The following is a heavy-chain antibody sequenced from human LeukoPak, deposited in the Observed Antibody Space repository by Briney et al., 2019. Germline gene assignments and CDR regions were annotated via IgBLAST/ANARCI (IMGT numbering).Heavy chain of an antibody. D-gene: IGHD5-12*01. CDR1: GGSISSSSYY. V-gene: IGHV4-39*01. Sequence: SETLSLTCIVSGGSISSSSYYWGWIRQPPGKGLEWIGSIYSRGSTYYNPSLKSRVTISVDTSQNLFSMRLSSVTAADTAVYYCARHAAPVADWFYAGGQGTLVIVSS. CDR3: ARHAAPVADWFYA. CDR2: IYSRGST. J-gene: IGHJ5*02.